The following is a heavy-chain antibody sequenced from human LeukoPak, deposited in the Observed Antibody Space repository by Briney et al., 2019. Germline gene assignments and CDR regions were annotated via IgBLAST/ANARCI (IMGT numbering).Heavy chain of an antibody. CDR3: ATAPPYCGGDCYSSFDY. V-gene: IGHV1-24*01. J-gene: IGHJ4*02. CDR2: FDPEDCET. Sequence: ASVKVSCKVSGYTLTELSMHWVRQAPGKGLEWMGGFDPEDCETIYAQKFQGRVTMTEDTSTDTAYMELSSLRSEDTAVYYCATAPPYCGGDCYSSFDYWGQGTLVTVSS. CDR1: GYTLTELS. D-gene: IGHD2-21*02.